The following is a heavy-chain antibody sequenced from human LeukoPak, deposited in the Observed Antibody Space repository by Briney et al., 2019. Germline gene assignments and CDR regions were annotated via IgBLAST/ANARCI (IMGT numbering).Heavy chain of an antibody. Sequence: SETLSLTCTVSGGSISSYYWSWIRQPPGKGLEWIGFTHYTGSTSYSPSLNSRVTISVDMSKNQFSLRLNSVTAADTAVYYCARLSGSYSLYYYYMDVWGRGTTVTVSS. D-gene: IGHD1-26*01. CDR1: GGSISSYY. J-gene: IGHJ6*03. CDR2: THYTGST. CDR3: ARLSGSYSLYYYYMDV. V-gene: IGHV4-59*01.